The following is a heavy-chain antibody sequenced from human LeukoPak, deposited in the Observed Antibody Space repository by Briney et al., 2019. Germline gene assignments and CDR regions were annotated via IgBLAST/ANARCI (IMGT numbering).Heavy chain of an antibody. J-gene: IGHJ4*02. CDR2: NYYNEST. V-gene: IGHV4-39*01. D-gene: IGHD2-8*02. CDR1: GGPMSSRSYY. Sequence: SETLSLTCTVSGGPMSSRSYYWGWIRQSPGKGLEWIGSNYYNESTYYNPSFMSRVTIHVDMSENQFSLRLNSVTAADTAVYYCARGYSTGTPFFDYWGQGILVTVSS. CDR3: ARGYSTGTPFFDY.